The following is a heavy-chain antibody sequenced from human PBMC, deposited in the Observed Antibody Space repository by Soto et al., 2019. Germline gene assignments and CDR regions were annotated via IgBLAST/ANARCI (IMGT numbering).Heavy chain of an antibody. CDR2: IDWDDDK. D-gene: IGHD1-1*01. V-gene: IGHV2-70*11. Sequence: SGPTLVNPTQTLTLTCTFSGFSLSTSGMCVSWIRQPPGKALEWLACIDWDDDKYYSTSLKTRLTISKDTSKNQVVLTMTNMDPVDTATYYCARMRTGTNGVYYYYYYGMDVWGQGTTVTVSS. CDR3: ARMRTGTNGVYYYYYYGMDV. J-gene: IGHJ6*02. CDR1: GFSLSTSGMC.